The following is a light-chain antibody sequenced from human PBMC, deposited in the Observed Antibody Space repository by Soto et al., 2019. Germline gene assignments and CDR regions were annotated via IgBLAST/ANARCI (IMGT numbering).Light chain of an antibody. V-gene: IGKV3-20*01. J-gene: IGKJ3*01. Sequence: EIVLTQSPGTLSLSPGERATLSCRASQSVSSSYLAWYQQKPGQAPRLLIYGASSRATGIPDRFSGSGSGTDFTLNISRLEPEDFTVYYCQQYGISPFTFGPGTKVDV. CDR2: GAS. CDR1: QSVSSSY. CDR3: QQYGISPFT.